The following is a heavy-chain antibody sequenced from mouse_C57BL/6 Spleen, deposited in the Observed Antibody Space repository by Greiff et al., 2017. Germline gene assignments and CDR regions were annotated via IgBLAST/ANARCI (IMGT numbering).Heavy chain of an antibody. Sequence: VQLQQPGAELVKPGASVKLSCKASGYTFTSYWMHWVKQRPGRGLEWIGRIDPNSGGTKYNEKFKGKATLTVDKPSSTAYMQLSSLTSEDSAVYYCARWGTVVAKGCYYYAMDYWGQGTSVTVSS. CDR1: GYTFTSYW. CDR3: ARWGTVVAKGCYYYAMDY. D-gene: IGHD1-1*01. J-gene: IGHJ4*01. CDR2: IDPNSGGT. V-gene: IGHV1-72*01.